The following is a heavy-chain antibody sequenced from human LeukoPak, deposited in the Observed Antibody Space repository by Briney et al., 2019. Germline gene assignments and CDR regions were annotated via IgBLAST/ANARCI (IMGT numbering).Heavy chain of an antibody. V-gene: IGHV1-24*01. CDR2: FDPEDGET. J-gene: IGHJ6*02. D-gene: IGHD6-6*01. Sequence: ASVKVSCKVSGHTLTELSVHWVRQAPGKGLEWMGGFDPEDGETIHAQKFQGRVTMTEDTSTDTVYMELSSLRSEDTAVYYCATRMGQLVQYNYYGMDVWGQGTTVTVSS. CDR3: ATRMGQLVQYNYYGMDV. CDR1: GHTLTELS.